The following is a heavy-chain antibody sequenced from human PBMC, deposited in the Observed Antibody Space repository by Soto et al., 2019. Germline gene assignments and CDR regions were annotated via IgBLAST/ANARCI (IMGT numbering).Heavy chain of an antibody. J-gene: IGHJ4*02. V-gene: IGHV3-23*01. CDR1: GFTFSSYA. CDR2: ITDSGGDT. Sequence: GGSLSLSCAASGFTFSSYAMSWVRQAPGKGLEWVSAITDSGGDTYYADSVKGRFTVSRDNTKNTLSLQMNGLRADDTAVYYCAKGSASGRPYYFDYWGQGTLVTVSS. CDR3: AKGSASGRPYYFDY. D-gene: IGHD5-12*01.